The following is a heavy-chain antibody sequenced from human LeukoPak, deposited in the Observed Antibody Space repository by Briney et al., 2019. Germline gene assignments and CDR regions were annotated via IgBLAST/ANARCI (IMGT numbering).Heavy chain of an antibody. CDR2: IKPDGSEK. Sequence: GGSLRLSCAASGFTFSSYWMTWVRQAPGKGLEWVASIKPDGSEKYYVDSMKGRFTISRDNAKNSLHLEMNSLRAEDTAVYYCARGPLYYYYGMDVWGQGTTVTVSS. CDR3: ARGPLYYYYGMDV. J-gene: IGHJ6*02. CDR1: GFTFSSYW. V-gene: IGHV3-7*01.